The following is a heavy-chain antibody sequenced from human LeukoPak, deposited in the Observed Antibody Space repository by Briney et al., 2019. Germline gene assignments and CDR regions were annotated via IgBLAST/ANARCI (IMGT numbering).Heavy chain of an antibody. CDR1: GFTFSSYS. D-gene: IGHD4/OR15-4a*01. J-gene: IGHJ4*02. CDR2: ISSSSSYI. V-gene: IGHV3-21*01. CDR3: ARVTPRCFPRCPFDY. Sequence: GGSLSLSCAASGFTFSSYSMNWVRQAPGKGLEWVSSISSSSSYIYYADSVKGRFTISRDNAKNSLYLQMNSLRAEDTAVYYCARVTPRCFPRCPFDYWGQGTLVTVSS.